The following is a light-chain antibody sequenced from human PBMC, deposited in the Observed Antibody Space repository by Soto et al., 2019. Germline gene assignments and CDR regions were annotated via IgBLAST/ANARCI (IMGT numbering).Light chain of an antibody. CDR2: GAS. CDR1: QSVSSN. CDR3: HHYET. Sequence: IEMTQSPATLSVSPGERPTLSCRASQSVSSNLVWYQQKPGQAPRLLIYGASTRVTGIPARFSGRGSGTEFPLTISRLEPEDFTVYYCHHYETFGQGTKVEIK. V-gene: IGKV3-15*01. J-gene: IGKJ1*01.